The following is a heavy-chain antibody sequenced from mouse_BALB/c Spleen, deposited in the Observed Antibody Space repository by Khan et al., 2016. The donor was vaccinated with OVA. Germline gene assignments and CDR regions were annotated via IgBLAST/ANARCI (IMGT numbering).Heavy chain of an antibody. CDR3: ARDRNYCNPPY. CDR2: IWAGGST. V-gene: IGHV2-9*02. CDR1: GFSLTSYG. J-gene: IGHJ3*01. Sequence: QVQLKESGPGLVAPSQSLSITCTVSGFSLTSYGVHWVRQPPGKGLEWLGVIWAGGSTNYNSALMSRLSISKDNSKCQVFLNMNSLQTDDTAMYYCARDRNYCNPPYWGQGTLVTVSA. D-gene: IGHD2-1*01.